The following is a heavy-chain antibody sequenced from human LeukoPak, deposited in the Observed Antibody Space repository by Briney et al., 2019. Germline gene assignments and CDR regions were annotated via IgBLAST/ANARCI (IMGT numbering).Heavy chain of an antibody. Sequence: GGSLRLSCAASGFTFRNYAMNWVRQAPGEGLEWVSAISAGGDSTYNADSVKGRFTISRDNYKNMLYLQMNSLRAGDTAVYYCAKRRYCGTISCHDFDYWGQGTLVTVSS. J-gene: IGHJ4*02. CDR3: AKRRYCGTISCHDFDY. D-gene: IGHD2-2*01. CDR2: ISAGGDST. CDR1: GFTFRNYA. V-gene: IGHV3-23*01.